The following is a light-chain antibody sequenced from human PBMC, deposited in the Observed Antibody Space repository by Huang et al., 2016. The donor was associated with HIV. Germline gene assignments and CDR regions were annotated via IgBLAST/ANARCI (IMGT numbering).Light chain of an antibody. Sequence: DIQMTKSPSSLSASVGDRVTITCRASQTINTYLNWYQQKPGKAPTLLLYAASILHSGVPSRFSGSGSGTDFTLTISGLQREDFATYFCQQTYSTPRTFGQGTRVEIK. CDR2: AAS. V-gene: IGKV1-39*01. J-gene: IGKJ1*01. CDR1: QTINTY. CDR3: QQTYSTPRT.